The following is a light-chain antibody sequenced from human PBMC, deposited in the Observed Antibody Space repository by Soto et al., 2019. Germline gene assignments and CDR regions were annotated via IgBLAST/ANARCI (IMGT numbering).Light chain of an antibody. CDR1: QSISSW. V-gene: IGKV1-5*03. Sequence: DIEMTQSPSSLSASLGDRVTITCRASQSISSWLAWYQQKPGKAPKLLIYKASSLESGVPSRFSGSGSGTEFTLTISSPHPDDSATYYCQQYSSYSTFGQGTKVDIK. J-gene: IGKJ1*01. CDR2: KAS. CDR3: QQYSSYST.